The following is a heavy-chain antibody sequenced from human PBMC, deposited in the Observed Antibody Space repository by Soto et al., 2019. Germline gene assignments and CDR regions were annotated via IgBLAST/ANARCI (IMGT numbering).Heavy chain of an antibody. CDR3: ARVSPGSSSSGWFDP. J-gene: IGHJ5*02. CDR2: INPSGGST. D-gene: IGHD6-6*01. Sequence: QVQLVQSGAEVKKPGASVKVSCKASGYTFTSYYMHWVRQAPGQGLEWMGIINPSGGSTSYAQKFQGRVNMTRDTSTSTVYMELIGLRSEVTAVYYCARVSPGSSSSGWFDPWGQGTLVTVSS. CDR1: GYTFTSYY. V-gene: IGHV1-46*03.